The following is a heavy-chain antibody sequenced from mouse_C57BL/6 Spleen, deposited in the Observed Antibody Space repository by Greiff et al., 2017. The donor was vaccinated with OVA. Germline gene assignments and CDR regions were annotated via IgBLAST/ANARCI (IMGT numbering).Heavy chain of an antibody. J-gene: IGHJ4*01. CDR3: ARRDLSHYAMDY. CDR2: INPSTGGT. Sequence: EVQLQQSGPELVKPGASVKISCKASGYSFTGYYMNWVKQSPEKSLEWIGEINPSTGGTTYNQKFKAKATLTVDKSSSTAYMQLKSLTSEDSAVYYCARRDLSHYAMDYWGQGTSVTVSS. CDR1: GYSFTGYY. V-gene: IGHV1-42*01. D-gene: IGHD3-3*01.